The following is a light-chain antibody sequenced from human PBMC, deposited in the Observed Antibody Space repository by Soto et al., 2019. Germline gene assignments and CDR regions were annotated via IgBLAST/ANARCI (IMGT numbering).Light chain of an antibody. CDR2: GAS. CDR3: QQYGSSPYT. V-gene: IGKV3-20*01. J-gene: IGKJ2*01. CDR1: QSVKNDY. Sequence: ETVLTQSPGTLSLSPGERATLSCRASQSVKNDYLAWYQQRPGLAPRLLIFGASGRATGIPDRFSGSGSGTDFTLTISRLEPEDFAVYYCQQYGSSPYTFGLGTKLEIK.